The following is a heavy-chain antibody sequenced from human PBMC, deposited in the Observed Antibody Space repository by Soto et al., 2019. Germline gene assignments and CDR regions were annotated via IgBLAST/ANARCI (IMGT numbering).Heavy chain of an antibody. CDR1: GFTFSSYW. Sequence: EVQLVESGGGLVQPGGSLRLSCAASGFTFSSYWMHWGRQAPGKGLVWVSRINSEGSSTSYADSVKGRFTISRDNAKITLYLQMNSLRAEDTAVYYCAIDYAPMIVVNNFDYWGQGTLVTVSS. J-gene: IGHJ4*02. CDR3: AIDYAPMIVVNNFDY. V-gene: IGHV3-74*01. D-gene: IGHD3-22*01. CDR2: INSEGSST.